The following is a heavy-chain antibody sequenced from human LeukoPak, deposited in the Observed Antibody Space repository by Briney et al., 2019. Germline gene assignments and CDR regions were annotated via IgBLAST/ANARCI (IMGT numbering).Heavy chain of an antibody. J-gene: IGHJ4*02. D-gene: IGHD3-22*01. V-gene: IGHV4-59*04. CDR1: GGSISNYY. CDR3: ARHAYYYDSSGYAQIDY. Sequence: SETLSLTCTVSGGSISNYYWSWIRQPPGKGLEWIGYIYYSGSTYYNPSLKSRVTISVDTSKNQFSLKLSSVTAADTAVYYCARHAYYYDSSGYAQIDYWGQGTLVTVSS. CDR2: IYYSGST.